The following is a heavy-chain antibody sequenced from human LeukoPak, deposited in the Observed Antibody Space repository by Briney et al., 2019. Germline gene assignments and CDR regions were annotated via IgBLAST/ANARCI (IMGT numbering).Heavy chain of an antibody. CDR1: GFTFSSYG. CDR3: AKAIRGHHYYYYYMDV. Sequence: PGGSLRLSCAASGFTFSSYGMNWVRQAPGKGLEWVSAISGSGGSTYYADSVKGRFTISRDNSKNTLYLQMNSLRAEDTAVYYCAKAIRGHHYYYYYMDVWGKGTTVTVSS. V-gene: IGHV3-23*01. CDR2: ISGSGGST. J-gene: IGHJ6*03.